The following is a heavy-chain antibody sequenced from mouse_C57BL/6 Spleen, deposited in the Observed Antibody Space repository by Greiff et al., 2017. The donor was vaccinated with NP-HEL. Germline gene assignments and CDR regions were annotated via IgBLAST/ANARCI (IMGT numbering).Heavy chain of an antibody. Sequence: EVQGVESGGGLVQPGGSLKLSCAASGFTFSDYYMYWVRQTPEKRLEWVAYISNGGGSTYYPDTVKGRFTISRDNAKNTLYLQMSRLKSEDTAMYYCARSDGYYFDYWGQGTTLTVSS. J-gene: IGHJ2*01. V-gene: IGHV5-12*01. D-gene: IGHD2-3*01. CDR2: ISNGGGST. CDR1: GFTFSDYY. CDR3: ARSDGYYFDY.